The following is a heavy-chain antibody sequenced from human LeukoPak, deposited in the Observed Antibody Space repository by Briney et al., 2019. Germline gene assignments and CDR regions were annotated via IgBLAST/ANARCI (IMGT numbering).Heavy chain of an antibody. CDR2: IYYSGRI. D-gene: IGHD1-20*01. V-gene: IGHV4-59*01. J-gene: IGHJ4*02. CDR1: VCSISSYY. Sequence: PSDTLPLTCTLSVCSISSYYRLWIRQPPAKVLDWIEYIYYSGRINYNPYRKSRVTISVDTTKNQFSLKLSSVTAADTAVYYCAREWDNWNDRGFDYWGQGTLVTVSS. CDR3: AREWDNWNDRGFDY.